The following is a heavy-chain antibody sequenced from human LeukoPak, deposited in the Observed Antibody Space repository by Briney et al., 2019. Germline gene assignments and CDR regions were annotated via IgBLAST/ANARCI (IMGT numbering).Heavy chain of an antibody. J-gene: IGHJ5*02. CDR3: AKAAGYYYDSSGYPRS. V-gene: IGHV3-23*01. CDR2: ISGSGGST. Sequence: GGSLRLSCAASGLTFSSHWMHWVRQAPGKGLEWVSGISGSGGSTYHADSVKGRFTISRDNSKNTLYLQMNSLRAEDTAVYYCAKAAGYYYDSSGYPRSWGQGTLVTVSS. CDR1: GLTFSSHW. D-gene: IGHD3-22*01.